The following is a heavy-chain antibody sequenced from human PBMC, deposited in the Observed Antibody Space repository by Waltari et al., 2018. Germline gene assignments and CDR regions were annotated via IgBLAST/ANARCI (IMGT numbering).Heavy chain of an antibody. V-gene: IGHV3-23*01. J-gene: IGHJ5*02. Sequence: EVQVLESGGGLVQPGGSLRLTCAASGFIFHTYAINWVRQAPGKGRGGVEGINGDGDKTYYADAGKGRFTLSRDNSRNTLALQMNSLRAEDTAVYYCAKAHFYDTSGYIEHWGQGTLVTVSS. CDR2: INGDGDKT. CDR3: AKAHFYDTSGYIEH. CDR1: GFIFHTYA. D-gene: IGHD3-22*01.